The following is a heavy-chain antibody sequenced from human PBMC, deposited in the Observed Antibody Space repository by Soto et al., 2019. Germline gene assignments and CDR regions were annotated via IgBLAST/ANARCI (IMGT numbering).Heavy chain of an antibody. V-gene: IGHV4-34*01. Sequence: SETLSLTCAVSGASVSGQYWSWIRQPPGKGLEWVGEIIPTGSTTYNPSLKSRLSFSLDTSKNHFSLNLSSVSVADTAVYYCARGGITMAWNYYYYGMDVWGQGTTVTVSS. CDR1: GASVSGQY. CDR2: IIPTGST. CDR3: ARGGITMAWNYYYYGMDV. D-gene: IGHD3-10*01. J-gene: IGHJ6*02.